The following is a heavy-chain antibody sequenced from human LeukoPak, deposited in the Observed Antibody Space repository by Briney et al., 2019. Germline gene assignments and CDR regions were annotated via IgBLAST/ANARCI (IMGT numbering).Heavy chain of an antibody. J-gene: IGHJ4*02. CDR2: INHSGST. D-gene: IGHD3-22*01. CDR3: ASNEGYDSSGPTDY. CDR1: GGSFSGYY. V-gene: IGHV4-34*01. Sequence: SETLSLTCAVYGGSFSGYYWSWIRQPPGKGLEWIGEINHSGSTNYNPSLKSRVTISVDTSKNQFSLKLSSVTAADTAVYYGASNEGYDSSGPTDYWGQGTLVTVSS.